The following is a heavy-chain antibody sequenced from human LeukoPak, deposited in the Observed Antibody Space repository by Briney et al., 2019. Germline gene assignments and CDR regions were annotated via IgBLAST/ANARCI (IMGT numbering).Heavy chain of an antibody. D-gene: IGHD2/OR15-2a*01. CDR3: ARADETNMDY. V-gene: IGHV3-33*01. Sequence: GGSLRLSCTASGFTLGDYGMSWVRQAPGKGLEWVAVIWYDGSKEYYADSVKGRFTVSRDNSKNTLFLEINSLRAEDTALYYCARADETNMDYWGQGALVMVST. CDR1: GFTLGDYG. J-gene: IGHJ4*02. CDR2: IWYDGSKE.